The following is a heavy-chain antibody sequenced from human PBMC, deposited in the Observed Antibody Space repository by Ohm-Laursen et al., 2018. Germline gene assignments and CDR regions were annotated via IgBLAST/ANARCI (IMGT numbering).Heavy chain of an antibody. D-gene: IGHD6-13*01. CDR3: ASSGSPSRAWYSFDS. CDR2: VYYSGST. Sequence: SETLSLTCTVSGAPINSHHWSFIRQPPGKGLEWIAFVYYSGSTYYNPSLKSRVSMSVDTSNNQFSLQLRYVTAADTAVYYCASSGSPSRAWYSFDSWGQGTLVTVSS. J-gene: IGHJ4*02. V-gene: IGHV4-59*11. CDR1: GAPINSHH.